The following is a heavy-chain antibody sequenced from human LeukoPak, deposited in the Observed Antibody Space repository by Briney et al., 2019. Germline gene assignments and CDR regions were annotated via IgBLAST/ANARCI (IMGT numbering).Heavy chain of an antibody. CDR2: IKQDGSEK. CDR1: GFTFSSYW. D-gene: IGHD2-2*02. J-gene: IGHJ6*02. CDR3: ARDQSNLGYCSSTSCYNYYYYGMDV. V-gene: IGHV3-7*01. Sequence: GGSLRLSCAASGFTFSSYWMSWVRQAPGKGLEWVANIKQDGSEKYYVDSVKGRFTISRDNAKNSLYLQMNSLRAEDTAVYYCARDQSNLGYCSSTSCYNYYYYGMDVWGQGTTVTVSS.